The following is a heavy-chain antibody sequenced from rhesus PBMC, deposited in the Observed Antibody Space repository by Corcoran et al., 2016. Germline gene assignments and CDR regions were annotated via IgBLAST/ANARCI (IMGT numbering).Heavy chain of an antibody. D-gene: IGHD4-23*01. CDR1: GGSISSNY. Sequence: QVQLQESGPELVKPSETLSLTCAVSGGSISSNYWSWIRQPPGKGREWIGYIGGSRGRPTYNPSLQSRDTISTGTSKNQFALKLSSVTAADTAVYYCARREVTTGVGDYWGQGVLVTVSS. CDR3: ARREVTTGVGDY. V-gene: IGHV4-165*01. CDR2: IGGSRGRP. J-gene: IGHJ4*01.